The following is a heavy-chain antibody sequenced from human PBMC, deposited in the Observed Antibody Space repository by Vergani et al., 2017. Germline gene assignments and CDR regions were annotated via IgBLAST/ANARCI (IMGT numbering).Heavy chain of an antibody. CDR1: GGTFSSYA. CDR3: ERDERDYYDSSGYYFVFQV. CDR2: IIQIFGKV. D-gene: IGHD3-22*01. J-gene: IGHJ4*02. V-gene: IGHV1-69*18. Sequence: QVQLVQSGAEVKKPGSSVKVSCKASGGTFSSYAISWVRQAPGQGLEWMGRIIQIFGKVNYAQKFQGRVTITADESTSTAYMELSSLRSEDTAMYYCERDERDYYDSSGYYFVFQVWGQGTLVTVSS.